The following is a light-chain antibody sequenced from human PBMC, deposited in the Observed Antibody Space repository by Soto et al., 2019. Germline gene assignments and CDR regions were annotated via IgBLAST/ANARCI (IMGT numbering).Light chain of an antibody. Sequence: DIQMTQSPSTLSGSVGDRVTITCRASQTSSSWLAWYQQKPGKAPKLLIYKASTLKSGVPSRFSGSGSGTEFPLTISSLQPDDFATYYCQRYNSYSEAFGQGTKVELK. CDR2: KAS. V-gene: IGKV1-5*03. CDR1: QTSSSW. J-gene: IGKJ1*01. CDR3: QRYNSYSEA.